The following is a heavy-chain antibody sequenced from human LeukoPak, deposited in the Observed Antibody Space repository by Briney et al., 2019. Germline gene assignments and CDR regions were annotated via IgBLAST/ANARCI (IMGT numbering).Heavy chain of an antibody. J-gene: IGHJ4*02. CDR3: AKVLARENDILTGYPFDY. Sequence: GRSLRLSCAASGFTFSSYGMHWVRQAPGKGLEGVAVISYDGSNKYYADSVKGRFTISRDNSKNTLYLQMDSLRAEDTAVYYCAKVLARENDILTGYPFDYWGQGTLVTASS. D-gene: IGHD3-9*01. CDR1: GFTFSSYG. V-gene: IGHV3-30*18. CDR2: ISYDGSNK.